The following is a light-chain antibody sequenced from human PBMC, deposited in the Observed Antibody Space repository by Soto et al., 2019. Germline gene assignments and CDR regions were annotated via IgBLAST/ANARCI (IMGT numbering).Light chain of an antibody. J-gene: IGKJ1*01. CDR3: QQYNSYSPGWT. CDR2: DAS. CDR1: QSISSW. Sequence: DIQITQSPSSLSASVGDRVTITCRASQSISSWLAWYQQKPGKAPKLLIYDASSLESGVPSRFSGSGSGTEFTLTISSLQPDDFATYYCQQYNSYSPGWTFGQWSKV. V-gene: IGKV1-5*01.